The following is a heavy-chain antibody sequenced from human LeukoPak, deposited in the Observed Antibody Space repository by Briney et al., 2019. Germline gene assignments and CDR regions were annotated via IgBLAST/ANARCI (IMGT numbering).Heavy chain of an antibody. J-gene: IGHJ6*03. D-gene: IGHD3-3*01. V-gene: IGHV4-38-2*01. Sequence: KSSETLSLTCAVSGYSLSSGYYWGWIRQSPGRGLEWIGSIYLSGNTYYNPALKRRHTISVHTHKNRLYLTLTSVTSADGPVFYCARLRPYYDLPQDCYMDVWGKGTTVTVSS. CDR2: IYLSGNT. CDR1: GYSLSSGYY. CDR3: ARLRPYYDLPQDCYMDV.